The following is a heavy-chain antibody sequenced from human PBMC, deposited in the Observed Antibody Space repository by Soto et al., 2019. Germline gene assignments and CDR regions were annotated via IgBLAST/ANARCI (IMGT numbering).Heavy chain of an antibody. D-gene: IGHD1-26*01. J-gene: IGHJ4*02. CDR1: GFTVSSNY. CDR2: IYSGGST. Sequence: GGSLRLSCAASGFTVSSNYMSWVRQAPGKGLEWVSVIYSGGSTYYADSVKGRFTISRDNSKNTLYLQMSSLRAEDTAVYYCVKVDSGSYFDYWGQGTLVTVSS. V-gene: IGHV3-53*05. CDR3: VKVDSGSYFDY.